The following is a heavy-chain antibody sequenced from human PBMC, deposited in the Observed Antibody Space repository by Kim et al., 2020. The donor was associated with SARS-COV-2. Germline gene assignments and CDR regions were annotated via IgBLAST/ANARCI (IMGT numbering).Heavy chain of an antibody. D-gene: IGHD3-10*01. Sequence: GGSLRLSCSASGFTFTSYVMHWVRRAPGKGLEWVSAICNKGGNKYQPDSVKGRFTISRDNSKNTLYLQMNSLRAEDTAVYYCVKGKLGALRYWGQETLVTLSS. CDR1: GFTFTSYV. CDR3: VKGKLGALRY. V-gene: IGHV3-33*06. CDR2: ICNKGGNK. J-gene: IGHJ4*02.